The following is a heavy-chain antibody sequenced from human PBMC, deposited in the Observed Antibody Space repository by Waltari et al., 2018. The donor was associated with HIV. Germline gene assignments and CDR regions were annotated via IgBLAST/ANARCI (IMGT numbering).Heavy chain of an antibody. CDR2: INTDTGNP. CDR3: ARGPHMGWFGELWGIDY. D-gene: IGHD3-10*01. Sequence: QVQLVQSGSELKNPGASVRISCKASGYNFPSYAINWVRQAPGQGLEWMGWINTDTGNPTYAQGFTGRFVFSLDTSVITAYLQISSLKAEDTAVYYCARGPHMGWFGELWGIDYWGQGTLVTVSS. V-gene: IGHV7-4-1*02. CDR1: GYNFPSYA. J-gene: IGHJ4*02.